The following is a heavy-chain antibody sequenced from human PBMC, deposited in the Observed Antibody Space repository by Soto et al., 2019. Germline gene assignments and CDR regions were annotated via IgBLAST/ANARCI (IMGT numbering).Heavy chain of an antibody. CDR1: GGSIGSFY. Sequence: SETLSLTCSVSGGSIGSFYWSWIRQPPGKGLEWIGCLYYSGSTNYNPSLKSRVTISVDTSKSQFSLKLSSVTAADTAVYYCARGGWRQIDYWGQGTLVTVSS. CDR3: ARGGWRQIDY. J-gene: IGHJ4*02. V-gene: IGHV4-59*08. CDR2: LYYSGST. D-gene: IGHD3-3*01.